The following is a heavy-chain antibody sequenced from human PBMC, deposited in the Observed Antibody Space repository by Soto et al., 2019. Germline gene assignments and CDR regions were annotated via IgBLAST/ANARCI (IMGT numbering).Heavy chain of an antibody. Sequence: QAHLVQSGAGGKKPGASVKVSCKAPGYTLTGSTFHWVRQAPGQGLEWMAWINSSSSDSSFAPKIQGRVTVTMDAPSSTAYMELTRLRSDDTAVYYCATEMATIKGFFDKWGQGTPVAVSS. V-gene: IGHV1-2*02. D-gene: IGHD2-8*01. CDR3: ATEMATIKGFFDK. J-gene: IGHJ4*02. CDR2: INSSSSDS. CDR1: GYTLTGST.